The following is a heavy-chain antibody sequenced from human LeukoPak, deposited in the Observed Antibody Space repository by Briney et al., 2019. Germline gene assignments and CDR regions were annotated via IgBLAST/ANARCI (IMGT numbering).Heavy chain of an antibody. CDR3: ARWAYYYYYMDV. V-gene: IGHV1-46*01. CDR2: INPSGGST. Sequence: GASVKVSCKASGYTFTSYYMHWVRQAPGQGLEWMGIINPSGGSTSYAQKFQGRVTMTRDMSTSTVYMELSSLRSEDTAVYYCARWAYYYYYMDVWGKETTVTISS. J-gene: IGHJ6*03. CDR1: GYTFTSYY. D-gene: IGHD1-26*01.